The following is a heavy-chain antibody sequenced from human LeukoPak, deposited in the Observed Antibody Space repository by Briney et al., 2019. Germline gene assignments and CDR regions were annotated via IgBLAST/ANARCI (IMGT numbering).Heavy chain of an antibody. V-gene: IGHV4-30-2*01. J-gene: IGHJ4*02. D-gene: IGHD3-10*01. CDR1: GGSISSGGYY. CDR2: IYHSGST. CDR3: ARFTMVRGADIDY. Sequence: SQTLSLTCTVSGGSISSGGYYWSWIRQPPGKGLEWIGYIYHSGSTYYNPSLKSRVTISVDRSKNQFSLKLSSVTAADTAVYYCARFTMVRGADIDYWGQGTLVTVSS.